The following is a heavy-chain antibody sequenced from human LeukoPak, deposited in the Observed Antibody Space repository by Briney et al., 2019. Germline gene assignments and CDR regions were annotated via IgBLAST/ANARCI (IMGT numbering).Heavy chain of an antibody. Sequence: SETLSLTGAVYGGSFSGYYWSWIRQPPGKGLEWIGEINHSGSTNYNPSLKSRVTISVDTSKNQFSLKLSSVTAADTAVYYCARGGRVYSYGYGAFDIWGQGTMVTVSS. CDR2: INHSGST. J-gene: IGHJ3*02. CDR3: ARGGRVYSYGYGAFDI. D-gene: IGHD5-18*01. CDR1: GGSFSGYY. V-gene: IGHV4-34*01.